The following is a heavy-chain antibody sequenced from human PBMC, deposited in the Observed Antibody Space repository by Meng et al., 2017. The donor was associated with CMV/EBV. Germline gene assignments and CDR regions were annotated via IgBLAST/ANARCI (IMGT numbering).Heavy chain of an antibody. CDR1: GFTFSSYA. CDR2: ISYDGSNK. J-gene: IGHJ3*02. CDR3: AREGLRGMLLPPGI. D-gene: IGHD4-17*01. V-gene: IGHV3-30-3*01. Sequence: GGSLRLSCAASGFTFSSYAMHWVRQAPGKGLEWVAVISYDGSNKYYADSVKGRFTISRDNSKNTLYLQMNSLRSDDTAVYYCAREGLRGMLLPPGIWGQGTMVTVSS.